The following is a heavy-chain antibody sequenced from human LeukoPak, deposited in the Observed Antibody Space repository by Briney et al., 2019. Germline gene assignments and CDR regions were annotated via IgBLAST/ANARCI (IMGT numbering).Heavy chain of an antibody. Sequence: GGALRLSCAASGFTFSSYAMSWVRQAPGKGLEWVSAISGSGGSTYYADSVKGRFTISRDNSKNTLYLQMSSLSAEDTAVYYCAKSAGLYYCYYGMDVWGQGTTVTVSS. J-gene: IGHJ6*02. V-gene: IGHV3-23*01. CDR3: AKSAGLYYCYYGMDV. CDR1: GFTFSSYA. CDR2: ISGSGGST.